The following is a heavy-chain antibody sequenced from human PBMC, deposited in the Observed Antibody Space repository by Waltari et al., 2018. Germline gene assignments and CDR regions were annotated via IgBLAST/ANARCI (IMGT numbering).Heavy chain of an antibody. CDR3: TRGRGGPWMVQGVIAY. CDR2: IRSKAYGGTT. V-gene: IGHV3-49*05. Sequence: VQLQESGPGLVKPSQTLSLTCTVSGGSISSGGYYWSWIRQHPGKGLEWVGFIRSKAYGGTTEYAASVKGRFTISRDDSKSIAYLQMNSLKTEDTAVYYCTRGRGGPWMVQGVIAYWGQGTLVTVSS. CDR1: GGSISSGGYY. J-gene: IGHJ4*02. D-gene: IGHD3-10*01.